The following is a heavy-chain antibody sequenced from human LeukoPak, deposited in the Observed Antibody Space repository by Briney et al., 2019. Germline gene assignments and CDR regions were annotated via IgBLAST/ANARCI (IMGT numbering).Heavy chain of an antibody. J-gene: IGHJ3*02. Sequence: PSETLSLTCAVYGGSFSGYYWSWIRQPPGKGLEWIGEINHSGSTNYNPSLKSRVTISVDTSKNQFSLKLSSVTAADTAVYYCARTIDSGSSRYAFDIWGQGKMVTVSS. CDR2: INHSGST. CDR3: ARTIDSGSSRYAFDI. V-gene: IGHV4-34*01. CDR1: GGSFSGYY. D-gene: IGHD1-26*01.